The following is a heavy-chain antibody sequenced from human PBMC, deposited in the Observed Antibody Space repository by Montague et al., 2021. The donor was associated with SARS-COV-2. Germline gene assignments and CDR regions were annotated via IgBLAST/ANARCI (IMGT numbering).Heavy chain of an antibody. D-gene: IGHD3-22*01. CDR1: GGSISSSSYY. CDR3: ARLYDSSGYYSYYYGMDV. CDR2: IYYSGST. V-gene: IGHV4-39*01. J-gene: IGHJ6*02. Sequence: SETLSLTCTVSGGSISSSSYYWGWIRQPPGKGLEWIGSIYYSGSTYYNPSLRSRVTISVDTSKNQFSLKLSSVTAADTAVYYCARLYDSSGYYSYYYGMDVWGQGTTVTVSS.